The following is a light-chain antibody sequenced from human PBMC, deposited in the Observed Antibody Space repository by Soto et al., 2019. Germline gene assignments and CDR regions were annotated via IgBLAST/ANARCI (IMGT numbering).Light chain of an antibody. V-gene: IGLV2-14*01. J-gene: IGLJ1*01. CDR3: CSYADGRIYV. CDR1: SRDIGAYNY. CDR2: EVV. Sequence: QAVRTQPASVAGSPGRSISISCSGTSRDIGAYNYVSWSLQPPGKAPKLMIYEVVNRPSGVSNRFSGSKSGNTASLTISGLQAEDEADYYCCSYADGRIYVFGTGTKSPS.